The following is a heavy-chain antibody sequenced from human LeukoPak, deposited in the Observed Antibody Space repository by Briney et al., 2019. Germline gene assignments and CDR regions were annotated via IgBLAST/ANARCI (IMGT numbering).Heavy chain of an antibody. D-gene: IGHD5-24*01. Sequence: SQTLSLTCTVSGGSISSGGYYWSWIRQHPGKGLEWIGNIYYSGTTYYKPSLKSRVTISIDTSKNQFSLKLSSVTAADTAVYYCARVGNFNFDYWGQGALVTVSS. V-gene: IGHV4-31*03. CDR1: GGSISSGGYY. J-gene: IGHJ4*02. CDR3: ARVGNFNFDY. CDR2: IYYSGTT.